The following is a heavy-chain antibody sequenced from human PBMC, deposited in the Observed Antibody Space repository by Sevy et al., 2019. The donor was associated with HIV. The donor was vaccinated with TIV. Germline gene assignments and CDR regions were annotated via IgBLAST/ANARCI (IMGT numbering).Heavy chain of an antibody. Sequence: SETLSLTCTVSGGSISSYYWSWIRQPPGKGLEWIGYIYYSGSTNYNPSLKSRVTISVDTSKNQFSLNMSSVTAADSAVYYCAREGSWPHNWVDPWGQGTLVTVSS. V-gene: IGHV4-59*01. CDR1: GGSISSYY. CDR2: IYYSGST. D-gene: IGHD6-13*01. J-gene: IGHJ5*02. CDR3: AREGSWPHNWVDP.